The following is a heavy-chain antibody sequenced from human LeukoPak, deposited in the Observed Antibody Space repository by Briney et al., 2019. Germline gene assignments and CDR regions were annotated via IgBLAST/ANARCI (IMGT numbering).Heavy chain of an antibody. Sequence: ASVKVSCKASVYTFTTYDINWGRQAPGQGLEWMGWMNPNSGNTGYAQKFQGRVTMTRNTSISTAYIALSSLTSEDTAVYYCARGPNKSDGGNSGSAWFDPWGQGTLVAVSS. J-gene: IGHJ5*02. CDR3: ARGPNKSDGGNSGSAWFDP. CDR1: VYTFTTYD. CDR2: MNPNSGNT. V-gene: IGHV1-8*01. D-gene: IGHD4-23*01.